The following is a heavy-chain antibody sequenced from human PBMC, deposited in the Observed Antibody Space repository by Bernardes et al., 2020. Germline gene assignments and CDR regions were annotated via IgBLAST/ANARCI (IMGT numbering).Heavy chain of an antibody. CDR1: GFPFRTYN. D-gene: IGHD3-22*01. CDR3: ARDRGFYDSSARRLAFAPFDY. Sequence: GGSLRLSCAASGFPFRTYNMNWVRQAPGKGLEWISNISGGSDNIYYADSVRGRFTISRDNAKNSLSLQMNSLRPEDTAVYYCARDRGFYDSSARRLAFAPFDYWGQGTLVTVSS. J-gene: IGHJ4*02. CDR2: ISGGSDNI. V-gene: IGHV3-48*01.